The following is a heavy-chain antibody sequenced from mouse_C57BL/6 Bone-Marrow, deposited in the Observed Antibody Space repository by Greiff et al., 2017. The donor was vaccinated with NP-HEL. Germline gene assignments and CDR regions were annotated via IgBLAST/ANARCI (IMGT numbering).Heavy chain of an antibody. CDR2: ISNGGGST. V-gene: IGHV5-12*01. J-gene: IGHJ4*01. Sequence: DVMLVESGGGLVQPGGSLKLSCAASGFTFSDYYMYWVRQTPEKRLEWVAYISNGGGSTYYPDTVKGRFTISRDNAKNTLYLQMSRLKSEDTAMYYCASLLSYAMDYWGQGTSVTVSS. CDR3: ASLLSYAMDY. CDR1: GFTFSDYY. D-gene: IGHD2-10*01.